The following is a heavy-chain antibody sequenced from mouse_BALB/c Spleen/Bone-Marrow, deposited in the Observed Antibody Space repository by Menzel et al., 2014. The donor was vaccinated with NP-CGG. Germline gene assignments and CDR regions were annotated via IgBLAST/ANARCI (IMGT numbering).Heavy chain of an antibody. CDR2: INPSSGYT. CDR3: ARGGNFDY. Sequence: VKLVESGAELARPGASVKMSCKASGYTFTSYTMHWVKQRPGQGLEWIGYINPSSGYTNYNQKFKDKATLTADKSSSTAYMQLSSLTSEDPAVYYCARGGNFDYWGQGTTLTVSS. D-gene: IGHD1-1*01. CDR1: GYTFTSYT. V-gene: IGHV1-4*01. J-gene: IGHJ2*01.